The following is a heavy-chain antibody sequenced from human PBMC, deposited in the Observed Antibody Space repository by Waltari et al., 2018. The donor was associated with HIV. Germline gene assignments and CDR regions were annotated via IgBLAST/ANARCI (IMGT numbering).Heavy chain of an antibody. Sequence: QVQLQQWGAGLLKPSETLSLTCAVYGGSFSGYYWSWIRQPPGKGLEWMGEINHSGSTNYNPSLKSRVTISVDTSKNQFSLKLSSVTAADTAVYYCARGSQNSGSYWSYWGQGTLVTVSS. CDR2: INHSGST. CDR1: GGSFSGYY. J-gene: IGHJ4*02. V-gene: IGHV4-34*01. CDR3: ARGSQNSGSYWSY. D-gene: IGHD1-26*01.